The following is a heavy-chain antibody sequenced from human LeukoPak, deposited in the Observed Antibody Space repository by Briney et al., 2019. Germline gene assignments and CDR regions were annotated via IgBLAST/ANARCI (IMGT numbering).Heavy chain of an antibody. CDR2: IYYSGST. V-gene: IGHV4-59*01. Sequence: SETLSLTCTVSGGSISSYYGSWIRQPPGKGLESIGYIYYSGSTNYNPSLKSRVTISVDTSKNQFSLKLSSVTAADTAVYYCARDIVVPAAIWFDGYYYYGMDVWGQGTTVTVSS. D-gene: IGHD2-2*01. CDR3: ARDIVVPAAIWFDGYYYYGMDV. J-gene: IGHJ6*02. CDR1: GGSISSYY.